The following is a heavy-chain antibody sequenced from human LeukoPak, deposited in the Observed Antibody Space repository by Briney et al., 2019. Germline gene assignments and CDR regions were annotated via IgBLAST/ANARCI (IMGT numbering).Heavy chain of an antibody. Sequence: PGGSLRLSCAASGFTFSSYGMHWVRQAPGKGLEWVAFIRYDGSNKYYADSVKGRFTISRDTSKNTLYLQMNSLRAEDTAVYFCAKSDCDSIHCYVLDYWGQGTLVTVSS. CDR3: AKSDCDSIHCYVLDY. D-gene: IGHD3-16*01. CDR1: GFTFSSYG. V-gene: IGHV3-30*02. J-gene: IGHJ4*02. CDR2: IRYDGSNK.